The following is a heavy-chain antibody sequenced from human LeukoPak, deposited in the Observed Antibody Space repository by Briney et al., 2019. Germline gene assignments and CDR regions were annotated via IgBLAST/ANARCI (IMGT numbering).Heavy chain of an antibody. Sequence: GGSLRLSCAASAFTFSNHAMSWVRQAPGKGLEWVSTISTSGGGAFYADSVKGRFTISRDNSKNTLYLQINSLRAEDTAVYYCARTRGSYWYFDLWGRGTLVTVSS. CDR3: ARTRGSYWYFDL. CDR1: AFTFSNHA. CDR2: ISTSGGGA. D-gene: IGHD1-14*01. J-gene: IGHJ2*01. V-gene: IGHV3-23*01.